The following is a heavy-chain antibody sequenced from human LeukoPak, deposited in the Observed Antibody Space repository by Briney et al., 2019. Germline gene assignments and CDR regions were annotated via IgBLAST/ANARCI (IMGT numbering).Heavy chain of an antibody. CDR2: IYTSGST. D-gene: IGHD2-2*01. Sequence: PSETLSLTCTVSGGSISSYYWSWIRQPAGKGLEWIGRIYTSGSTNYNPPLKSRVTISVDTSKNQFSLKLSSVTAADTAVYYCARGDQYQLLSPSFDYWGQGTLVTVSS. CDR3: ARGDQYQLLSPSFDY. V-gene: IGHV4-4*07. CDR1: GGSISSYY. J-gene: IGHJ4*02.